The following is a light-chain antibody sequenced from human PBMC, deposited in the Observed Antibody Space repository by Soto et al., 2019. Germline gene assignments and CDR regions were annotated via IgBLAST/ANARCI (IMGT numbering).Light chain of an antibody. CDR2: AAS. CDR1: QGISSY. CDR3: QQLNSYPRT. J-gene: IGKJ1*01. V-gene: IGKV1-9*01. Sequence: DIQLTQSPSFLSGFVGGRVTITFRASQGISSYLAWYQQKPGKAPKLLIYAASTLQSGVPSRFSGSGSGTEFTLTISSLQPEDFATYYCQQLNSYPRTFGQGTKVDIK.